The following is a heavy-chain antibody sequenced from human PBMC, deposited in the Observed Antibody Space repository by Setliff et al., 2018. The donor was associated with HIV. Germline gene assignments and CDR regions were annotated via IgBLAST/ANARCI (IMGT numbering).Heavy chain of an antibody. Sequence: SETLSLTCAVYGGSFSDYYWSWIRQPPGKGLEWIGEINHSGSTNYNPSLMSRSTISVDMSNNQFSLKLTSVNAADTAVYYCARGPYNWNYFDYWGQGTLVTVSS. D-gene: IGHD1-20*01. CDR1: GGSFSDYY. J-gene: IGHJ4*02. V-gene: IGHV4-34*01. CDR3: ARGPYNWNYFDY. CDR2: INHSGST.